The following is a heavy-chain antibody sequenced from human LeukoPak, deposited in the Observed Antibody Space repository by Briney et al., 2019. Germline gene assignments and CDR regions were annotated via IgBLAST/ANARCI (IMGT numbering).Heavy chain of an antibody. V-gene: IGHV4-61*02. CDR3: AWGDSSGYPFDP. D-gene: IGHD3-22*01. J-gene: IGHJ5*02. CDR1: GGSISSGNHY. Sequence: PSETLSLTCTVSGGSISSGNHYWIWIRQPAGKGLEWIGRIYTSGGTSGSTYYNPSLKSRVTISVDTSKNHFSLKLSSVTAADTAVYYCAWGDSSGYPFDPWGQGTLVTVSS. CDR2: IYTSGGTSGST.